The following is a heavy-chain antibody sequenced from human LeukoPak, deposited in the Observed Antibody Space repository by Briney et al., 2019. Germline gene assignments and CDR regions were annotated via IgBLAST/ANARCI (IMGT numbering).Heavy chain of an antibody. Sequence: GGSLRLSCAASGFTFSSYSMNWVRQAPGKGLEWVSSISSSSSYIYYADSVKGRFTISRDNAKNSLYLQMNSLRAEDTAVYYCARDRYSHGHTGANWFDPWGQGTLVTVSS. D-gene: IGHD5-18*01. CDR3: ARDRYSHGHTGANWFDP. CDR1: GFTFSSYS. J-gene: IGHJ5*02. V-gene: IGHV3-21*01. CDR2: ISSSSSYI.